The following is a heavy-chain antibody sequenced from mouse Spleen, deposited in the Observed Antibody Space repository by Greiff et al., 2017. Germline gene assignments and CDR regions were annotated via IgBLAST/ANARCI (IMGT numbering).Heavy chain of an antibody. CDR2: INPSTGGT. V-gene: IGHV1-42*01. CDR1: GYSFTGYY. J-gene: IGHJ3*01. CDR3: ARKGDDYDWFAY. Sequence: EVKLMESGPELVKPGASVKISCKASGYSFTGYYMNWVKQSPEKSLEWIGEINPSTGGTTYNQKFKAKATLTVDKSSSTAYMQLKSLTSEDSAVYYCARKGDDYDWFAYWGQGTLVTVSA. D-gene: IGHD2-4*01.